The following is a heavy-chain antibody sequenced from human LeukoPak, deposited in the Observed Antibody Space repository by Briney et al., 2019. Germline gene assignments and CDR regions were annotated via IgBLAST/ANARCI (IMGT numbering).Heavy chain of an antibody. V-gene: IGHV4-30-2*01. Sequence: SETLSLTCTVSGGSISSGGYYWSWIRQPPGKGLERIGYIYHSGSTYYNPSLKSRVTISVDRSKNQFSLKLSSVTAADTAVYYCARDGNPEQPVINWGQGTLVTVSS. D-gene: IGHD6-6*01. CDR1: GGSISSGGYY. J-gene: IGHJ4*02. CDR2: IYHSGST. CDR3: ARDGNPEQPVIN.